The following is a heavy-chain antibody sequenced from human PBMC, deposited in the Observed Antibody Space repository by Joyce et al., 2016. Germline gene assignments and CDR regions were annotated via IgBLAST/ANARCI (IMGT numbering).Heavy chain of an antibody. CDR1: GLSFDLHSF. CDR2: VYLQCIT. CDR3: ARRPYNVHTPLGSDWYFDL. V-gene: IGHV4-38-2*01. J-gene: IGHJ2*01. D-gene: IGHD5-18*01. Sequence: QVQLQESGPGLVKPSETLSLTCGVSGLSFDLHSFWGWIRQPPGKGLEWIGNVYLQCITHYRPSLKSRVTISMDTSKNQFSLNLNSLTAADTAVYFCARRPYNVHTPLGSDWYFDLWGRGTLVTVSS.